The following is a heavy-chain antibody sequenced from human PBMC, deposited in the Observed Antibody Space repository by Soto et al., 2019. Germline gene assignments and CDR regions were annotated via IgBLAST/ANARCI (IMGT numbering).Heavy chain of an antibody. CDR1: GGTFSSYA. D-gene: IGHD2-2*01. V-gene: IGHV1-69*06. CDR2: IIPIFGTA. Sequence: SVKVSCKASGGTFSSYAISWVRQAPGQGLEWMGGIIPIFGTANYAQKFQGRVTITADKSTCTAYMELSSLRSEDTAVYYCARDCSTSCSNYYYYGMDVWGQGTTVTVSS. J-gene: IGHJ6*02. CDR3: ARDCSTSCSNYYYYGMDV.